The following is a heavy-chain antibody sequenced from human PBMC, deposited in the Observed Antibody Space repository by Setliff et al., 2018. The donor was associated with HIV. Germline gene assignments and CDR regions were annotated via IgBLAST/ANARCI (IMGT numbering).Heavy chain of an antibody. CDR1: GYTLTELS. Sequence: GASVKVSCKVSGYTLTELSMHWVRQAPGKGLEWMGGFDPEDGETIYAQKFQGRVTMTEDTSTDTAYMELSSLRSEDTAVYYCATDSYDSSGQEYFQHWGQGTLVTVSS. D-gene: IGHD3-22*01. CDR2: FDPEDGET. V-gene: IGHV1-24*01. J-gene: IGHJ1*01. CDR3: ATDSYDSSGQEYFQH.